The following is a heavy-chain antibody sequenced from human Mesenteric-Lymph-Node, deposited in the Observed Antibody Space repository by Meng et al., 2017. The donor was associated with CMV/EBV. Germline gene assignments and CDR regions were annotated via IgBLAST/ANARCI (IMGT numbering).Heavy chain of an antibody. D-gene: IGHD3-22*01. CDR2: INLSGST. V-gene: IGHV4-34*01. CDR1: GASFSGFY. CDR3: ARDRGHYDSSGYYLVNFDY. J-gene: IGHJ4*02. Sequence: SQTLSLTCAVNGASFSGFYWSWFRQPPGQGLEWIGEINLSGSTNYNPSLKSRLTVSLDTSESQFSLKLISVTAADTAVYYCARDRGHYDSSGYYLVNFDYWGQGTLVTVSS.